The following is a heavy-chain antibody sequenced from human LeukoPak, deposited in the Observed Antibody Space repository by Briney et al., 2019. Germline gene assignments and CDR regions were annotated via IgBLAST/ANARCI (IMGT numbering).Heavy chain of an antibody. CDR3: ARESGSGEFDY. Sequence: GGSLRLSCAASRFTFNSYKVNWVRQAPGKGLEWVSSISSSSSYIYYADSVKGRFTISRDNARNSLYLQMNSLRAEDTAVYYCARESGSGEFDYWGQRTLVTVSS. CDR1: RFTFNSYK. V-gene: IGHV3-21*01. CDR2: ISSSSSYI. J-gene: IGHJ4*02. D-gene: IGHD6-19*01.